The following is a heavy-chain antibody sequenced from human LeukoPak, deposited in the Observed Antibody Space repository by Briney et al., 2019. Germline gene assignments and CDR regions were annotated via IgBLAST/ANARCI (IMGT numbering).Heavy chain of an antibody. CDR2: INHSGST. J-gene: IGHJ4*02. CDR3: ARVDYHYFDY. D-gene: IGHD4-11*01. CDR1: GGSFSGYY. V-gene: IGHV4-34*09. Sequence: SETLSLTCAVYGGSFSGYYWSWIRQPPGKGLEWIGEINHSGSTNYNPSLKSRVSISADTSRNQFSLRLSSVTAADTAVYYCARVDYHYFDYWGQGTLVTVSS.